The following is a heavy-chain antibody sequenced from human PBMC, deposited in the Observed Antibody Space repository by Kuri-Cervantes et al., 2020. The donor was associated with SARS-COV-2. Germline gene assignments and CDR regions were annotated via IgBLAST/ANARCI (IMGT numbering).Heavy chain of an antibody. CDR1: RYTFTSYG. Sequence: SVTVSCKDSRYTFTSYGISWVRQAPGQGLEWMGWISAYNGNTNYAQKLQGRVTMTTDTSTSTAYIELRSLSSDDTAVYYCVRGLVTIMGVVNDAIDIWGQGTMVTVSS. V-gene: IGHV1-18*04. D-gene: IGHD3-3*01. CDR2: ISAYNGNT. J-gene: IGHJ3*02. CDR3: VRGLVTIMGVVNDAIDI.